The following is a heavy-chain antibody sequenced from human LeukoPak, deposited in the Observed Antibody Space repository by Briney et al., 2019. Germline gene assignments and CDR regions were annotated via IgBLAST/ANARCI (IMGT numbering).Heavy chain of an antibody. J-gene: IGHJ4*02. V-gene: IGHV3-21*01. CDR3: AREEGECFDY. Sequence: PGGSLRLSCAASGFTFSSYAMNWVRQAPGKGLEWVSSISSTSSYIYYADSVKGRFTISRDNAQNSLYLQMDSLRAEDTAVYYCAREEGECFDYWGQGALVTVFS. D-gene: IGHD3-16*01. CDR1: GFTFSSYA. CDR2: ISSTSSYI.